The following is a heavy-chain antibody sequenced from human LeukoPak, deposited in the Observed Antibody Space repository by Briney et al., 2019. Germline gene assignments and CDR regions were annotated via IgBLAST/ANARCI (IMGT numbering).Heavy chain of an antibody. CDR2: IYSGGST. D-gene: IGHD3-10*01. V-gene: IGHV3-53*01. J-gene: IGHJ4*02. CDR3: ARGSMVRGVIGETGYDY. Sequence: GGSLRLSCAASGFTVSSNYMSWVRQAPGKGLEWVSVIYSGGSTYYADSVKSRFTISRENAKISLYLQMNSLRAGDTAVYYCARGSMVRGVIGETGYDYWGQGTLVTVSS. CDR1: GFTVSSNY.